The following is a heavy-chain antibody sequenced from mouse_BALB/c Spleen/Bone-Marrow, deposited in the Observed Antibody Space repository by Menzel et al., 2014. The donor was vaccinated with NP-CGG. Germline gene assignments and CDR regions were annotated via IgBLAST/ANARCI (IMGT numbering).Heavy chain of an antibody. Sequence: EVQLQQSGGGLVQPGGSLKLSCAASGFDFSRYWMSWVRQAPGKGLEWIGEINPDSSTINYTPSLKYKFIISRDNAKNTLYLQMSKVRSEDTALYYCARLSYYGRFAYWGQGTLVTVSA. D-gene: IGHD1-1*01. CDR2: INPDSSTI. CDR3: ARLSYYGRFAY. V-gene: IGHV4-1*02. CDR1: GFDFSRYW. J-gene: IGHJ3*01.